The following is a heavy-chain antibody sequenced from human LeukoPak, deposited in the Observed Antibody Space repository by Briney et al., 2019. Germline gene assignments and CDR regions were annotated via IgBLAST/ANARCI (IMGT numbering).Heavy chain of an antibody. D-gene: IGHD3-10*01. CDR3: ARDQLWFGELSYRFDY. Sequence: GGSLRLSCAASRFTFSTYSMSWVRQAPGKGLEWVSSISSGSSYIYYADSVKGRFTISRDNSKNTLYLQMNSLRAEDTAVYYCARDQLWFGELSYRFDYWGQGTLVTVSS. CDR2: ISSGSSYI. V-gene: IGHV3-21*01. CDR1: RFTFSTYS. J-gene: IGHJ4*02.